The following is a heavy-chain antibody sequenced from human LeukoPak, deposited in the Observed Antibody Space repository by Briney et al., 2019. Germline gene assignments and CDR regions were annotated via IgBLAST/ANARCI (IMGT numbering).Heavy chain of an antibody. Sequence: GGSLRLSCAPSGSTFSSCGMHWVRQAPGKGLEWVAFIRNDGSIRYYADSLKGRFTISRDNSKNTLYLQMSSLRVDDTAVYYCAKGRAGMVRGVCDYWGQGTPVTVSS. CDR3: AKGRAGMVRGVCDY. J-gene: IGHJ4*02. CDR1: GSTFSSCG. V-gene: IGHV3-30*02. CDR2: IRNDGSIR. D-gene: IGHD3-10*01.